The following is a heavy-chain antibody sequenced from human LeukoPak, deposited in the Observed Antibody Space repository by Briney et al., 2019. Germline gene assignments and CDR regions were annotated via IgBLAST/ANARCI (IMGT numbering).Heavy chain of an antibody. Sequence: ASVKVSCKASGYTFTNYYIHWVRQAPGQGLEWMGWIHPNGGGTNYAQKFQGGVTMTRDTSITTAYMELSRLTSDDTAVYFCARRTTAEVGTSINWFDPWGQGTLVTVSS. CDR3: ARRTTAEVGTSINWFDP. CDR1: GYTFTNYY. D-gene: IGHD1-1*01. CDR2: IHPNGGGT. V-gene: IGHV1-2*02. J-gene: IGHJ5*02.